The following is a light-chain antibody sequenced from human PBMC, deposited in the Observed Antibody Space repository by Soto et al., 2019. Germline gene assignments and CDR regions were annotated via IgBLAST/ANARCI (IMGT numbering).Light chain of an antibody. CDR1: QSVSSSY. J-gene: IGKJ1*01. CDR3: QQYGSSPTWT. CDR2: GAS. V-gene: IGKV3-20*01. Sequence: EIVLTQSPGTLSLSPGERATLSCRASQSVSSSYLAWYQQKPGQAPRLLIYGASSRATGIPDRFSGSGSGTDFTLTISRLEAEDFAVYYCQQYGSSPTWTFGQGTKVDI.